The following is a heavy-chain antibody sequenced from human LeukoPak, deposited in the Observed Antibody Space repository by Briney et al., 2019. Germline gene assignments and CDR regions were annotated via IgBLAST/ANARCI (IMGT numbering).Heavy chain of an antibody. V-gene: IGHV5-51*01. Sequence: GESLKISCKGSGYSFTSYWIGWVRQLPGKGLEWMGIMFPDDSDIRYSPSFQGQVTISADKSISTAYLQWSSLQASDTAMYYCARPRDGYFPYYFDYWGQGTLVTVSS. D-gene: IGHD3-22*01. CDR1: GYSFTSYW. CDR2: MFPDDSDI. J-gene: IGHJ4*02. CDR3: ARPRDGYFPYYFDY.